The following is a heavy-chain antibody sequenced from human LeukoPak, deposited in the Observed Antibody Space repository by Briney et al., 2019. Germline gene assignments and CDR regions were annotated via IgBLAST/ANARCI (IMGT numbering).Heavy chain of an antibody. CDR1: GFTFSSYA. Sequence: GGSLRLSCAASGFTFSSYAMHRVRQAPGKGLEYVSAISSNGGSTYYANSVKGRFTISRDNSKNTLYLQMGSLRAEDTAVYYCARDGGKKLGFDYWGQGTLVTVSS. CDR3: ARDGGKKLGFDY. V-gene: IGHV3-64*01. J-gene: IGHJ4*02. D-gene: IGHD4-23*01. CDR2: ISSNGGST.